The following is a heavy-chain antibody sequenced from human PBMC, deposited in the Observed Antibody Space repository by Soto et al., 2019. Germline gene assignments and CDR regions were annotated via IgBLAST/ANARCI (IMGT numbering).Heavy chain of an antibody. CDR1: GFNLATTC. CDR2: ISHDGSET. V-gene: IGHV3-30*18. Sequence: QVQLVESGGGVVQPGRSLRLACVASGFNLATTCMHWVRQAPGKGLEWAAMISHDGSETQYGDSVKGRFTISRDNSESTMYLQMNSLRTEDTAVYYCAKDWGSSGWFNWFDSWGQGAPVTVSS. CDR3: AKDWGSSGWFNWFDS. D-gene: IGHD6-19*01. J-gene: IGHJ5*01.